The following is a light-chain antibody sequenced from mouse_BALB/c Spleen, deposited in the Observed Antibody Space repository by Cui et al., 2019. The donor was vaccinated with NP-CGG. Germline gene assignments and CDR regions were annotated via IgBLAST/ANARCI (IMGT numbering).Light chain of an antibody. V-gene: IGLV1*01. CDR3: TLWYTNHWV. Sequence: QAVVTQESAPTTSPGETVTLTCRSSTGAVTASNCANWVQEKPDHLFTGLIGGTNNRAPGVPARFSGSLIGGKAALTITGAQTEDEAIYFCTLWYTNHWVFGGGTKLTVL. CDR1: TGAVTASNC. J-gene: IGLJ1*01. CDR2: GTN.